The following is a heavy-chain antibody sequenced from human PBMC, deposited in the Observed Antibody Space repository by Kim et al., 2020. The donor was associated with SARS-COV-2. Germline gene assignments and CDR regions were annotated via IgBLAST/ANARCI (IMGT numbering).Heavy chain of an antibody. D-gene: IGHD2-2*01. CDR3: AREGYCSSTSCLHDAFDI. Sequence: KSRVTISVDTAKNQSSLKLSSVTAADTAVYYCAREGYCSSTSCLHDAFDIWGQGTMVTVSS. J-gene: IGHJ3*02. V-gene: IGHV4-59*01.